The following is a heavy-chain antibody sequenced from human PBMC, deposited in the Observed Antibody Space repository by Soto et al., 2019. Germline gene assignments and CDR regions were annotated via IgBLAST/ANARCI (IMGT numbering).Heavy chain of an antibody. V-gene: IGHV2-5*02. Sequence: QITLKESGPTLVKPTQTLTLTCTFSGFSLSTSGVGVGWIRQPPGKALEWLALIYWDDDKRYSPSLKSRLTIPXXTXKXXVVLTMTHMDPVDTATFYCAHSHSSGWYSFPYFDYWGQGTLVTVSS. D-gene: IGHD6-19*01. CDR3: AHSHSSGWYSFPYFDY. CDR2: IYWDDDK. CDR1: GFSLSTSGVG. J-gene: IGHJ4*02.